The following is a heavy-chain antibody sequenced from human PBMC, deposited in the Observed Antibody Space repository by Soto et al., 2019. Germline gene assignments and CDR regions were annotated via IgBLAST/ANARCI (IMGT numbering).Heavy chain of an antibody. CDR1: GGSISSGGYS. CDR3: ARVSFRVWSSTSCDPPAKVYLDY. D-gene: IGHD2-2*01. CDR2: IYHSGST. V-gene: IGHV4-30-2*01. J-gene: IGHJ4*02. Sequence: PSETLSLTCAVSGGSISSGGYSWSWIRQPPGKGLEWIGYIYHSGSTYYNPSLKSRVTISVDRSKNQFSLKLSSVTAADTAVYYSARVSFRVWSSTSCDPPAKVYLDYVGEGTLVTGAS.